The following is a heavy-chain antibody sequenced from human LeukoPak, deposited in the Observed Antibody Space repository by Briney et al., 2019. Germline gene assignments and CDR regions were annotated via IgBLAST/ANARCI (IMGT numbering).Heavy chain of an antibody. CDR1: GYSFTTFH. J-gene: IGHJ3*02. Sequence: GASVKVSCKAAGYSFTTFHINWVRQDPGQGPEWMGWVNPDTGNTGFAQKFQGRVTITQNNSVTTVYMELSSLTSEDTAVYYCARRGLVAGIYDLVYGFDIWGQGTMVTVSS. D-gene: IGHD3/OR15-3a*01. CDR3: ARRGLVAGIYDLVYGFDI. CDR2: VNPDTGNT. V-gene: IGHV1-8*03.